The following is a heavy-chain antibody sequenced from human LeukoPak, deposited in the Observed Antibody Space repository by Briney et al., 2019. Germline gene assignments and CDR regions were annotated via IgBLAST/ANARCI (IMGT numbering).Heavy chain of an antibody. CDR3: ARDQIDSSGYYYSNWFDP. D-gene: IGHD3-22*01. J-gene: IGHJ5*02. V-gene: IGHV4-59*01. Sequence: KPSETLSLTCTVSGGSISSYCWSWIRQPPGKGLEWIGYIYYSGSTNYNPSLKSRVTISVDTSKNQFSLKLSSVTAADTAVYYCARDQIDSSGYYYSNWFDPWGQGTLVTVSS. CDR1: GGSISSYC. CDR2: IYYSGST.